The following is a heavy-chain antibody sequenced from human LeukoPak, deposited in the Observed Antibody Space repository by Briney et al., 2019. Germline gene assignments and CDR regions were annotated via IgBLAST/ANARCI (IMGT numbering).Heavy chain of an antibody. CDR3: ASGINSSSWRLRARLDY. J-gene: IGHJ4*02. D-gene: IGHD6-13*01. V-gene: IGHV3-30*04. CDR1: GFTFSSYA. CDR2: ISYDGSNK. Sequence: GGSLRLSCAASGFTFSSYAMHWVRQAPGKGLEWVAVISYDGSNKYYADSVKGRFTISRDNSKNTLYLQMNSLRAEDTAVYYCASGINSSSWRLRARLDYWGQGTLVTVSS.